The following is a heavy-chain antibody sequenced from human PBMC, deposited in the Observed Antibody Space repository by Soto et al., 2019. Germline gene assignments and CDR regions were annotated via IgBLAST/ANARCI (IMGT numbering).Heavy chain of an antibody. V-gene: IGHV4-59*01. CDR1: GGSISSYY. CDR3: ARHRIFGVVRGMDV. CDR2: IYYSGST. Sequence: SETLSRTCTVSGGSISSYYWSWIRQPPGKGLEWIGYIYYSGSTNYNPSLKSRVTISVDTSKNQFSLKLSSVTAADTAVYYCARHRIFGVVRGMDVWGQGTTVTVSS. D-gene: IGHD3-3*02. J-gene: IGHJ6*02.